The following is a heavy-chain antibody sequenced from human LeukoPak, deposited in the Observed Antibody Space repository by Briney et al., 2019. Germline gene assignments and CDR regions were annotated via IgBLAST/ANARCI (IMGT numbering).Heavy chain of an antibody. CDR2: INSDGSWT. D-gene: IGHD2/OR15-2a*01. V-gene: IGHV3-74*01. CDR1: GNYW. CDR3: VSFYETY. J-gene: IGHJ4*02. Sequence: GGSLRLSCAASGNYWMHWVRQVPGKGLVWVSHINSDGSWTSYADSVKGRFTISKDNAKNTVYLQMNSLRAEDTAAYYCVSFYETYWGRGTLVTVSS.